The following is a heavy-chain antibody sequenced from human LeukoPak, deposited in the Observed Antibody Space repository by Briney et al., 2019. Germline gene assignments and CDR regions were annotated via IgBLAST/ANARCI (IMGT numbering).Heavy chain of an antibody. CDR3: VRRNSRGHYGSEYFDY. D-gene: IGHD3-22*01. Sequence: SETLSLTCTVSGGSISDNYWSWIRQPPGKGLEWIGYAYYSGHTNYNSSLKSRVTMSLNTSKSQFSLRLSSVTAADTAVYFCVRRNSRGHYGSEYFDYWGQGTLVAVSS. CDR1: GGSISDNY. V-gene: IGHV4-59*08. CDR2: AYYSGHT. J-gene: IGHJ4*02.